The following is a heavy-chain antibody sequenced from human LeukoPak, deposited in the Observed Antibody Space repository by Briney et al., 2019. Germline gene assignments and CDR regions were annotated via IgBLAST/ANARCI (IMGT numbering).Heavy chain of an antibody. V-gene: IGHV3-7*01. CDR1: GFTFSSYW. Sequence: PGGSLRLSCAASGFTFSSYWMSWVRQAPGKGLEWVANIKQDGSGKYYVDSVKGRFTISRDNAKNSLYLQMNSLRAEDTAVYYCARVGDSSGYYYARYYYYYMDVWGKGTTVTVSS. D-gene: IGHD3-22*01. CDR2: IKQDGSGK. CDR3: ARVGDSSGYYYARYYYYYMDV. J-gene: IGHJ6*03.